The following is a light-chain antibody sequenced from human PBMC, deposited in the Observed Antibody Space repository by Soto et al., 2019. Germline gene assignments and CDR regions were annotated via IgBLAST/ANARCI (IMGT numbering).Light chain of an antibody. CDR3: VAWGDSLIGWV. V-gene: IGLV1-47*01. J-gene: IGLJ3*02. CDR1: NSNIETNY. Sequence: QSVLTQPPSASGTPGPTVVVSCSGSNSNIETNYVFWYQHLPGAAPKPLMYRNSQPPSGVTDRFSGFKSGTSASLAISGLRSDDEAEYYCVAWGDSLIGWVFGGGSELAAL. CDR2: RNS.